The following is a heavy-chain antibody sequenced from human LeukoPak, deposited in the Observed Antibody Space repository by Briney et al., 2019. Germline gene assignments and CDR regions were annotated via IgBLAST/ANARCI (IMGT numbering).Heavy chain of an antibody. D-gene: IGHD3-10*01. V-gene: IGHV4-59*01. Sequence: SETLSLTCTVSGGSISSYYWNWIRQPPGKGLEWIGYIYYSGSTNYNPSLKSRVTISVDTSKNQFSLKLSSVTAADTAVYYCARAPPAYGSGSPVGGMDVWGQGTTVTVSS. CDR1: GGSISSYY. CDR3: ARAPPAYGSGSPVGGMDV. J-gene: IGHJ6*02. CDR2: IYYSGST.